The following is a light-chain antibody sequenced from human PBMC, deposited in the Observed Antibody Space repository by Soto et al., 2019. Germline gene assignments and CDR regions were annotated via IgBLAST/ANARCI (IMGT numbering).Light chain of an antibody. CDR2: GAS. CDR3: QQYGSSPPET. CDR1: QSVSSSY. V-gene: IGKV3-20*01. Sequence: DILLTQSPGTLSLSPGGRATLSCRASQSVSSSYLAWYQQKPGQAPRLLIYGASSRATGIPDRFSGSGSGTDFTLTISRLEPEDFAVYYCQQYGSSPPETFGQGTKVDI. J-gene: IGKJ1*01.